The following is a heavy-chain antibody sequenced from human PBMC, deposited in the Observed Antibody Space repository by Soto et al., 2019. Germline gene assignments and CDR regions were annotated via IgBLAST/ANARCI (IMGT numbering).Heavy chain of an antibody. CDR3: ARDPKGYSSGWYEY. D-gene: IGHD6-19*01. Sequence: QVQLQESGPGLVKPSGTLSLTCAVSGGSISSSNWWNWVRQPPGKGLEWIGEIYHSGSTNYNRSLKSRVTISLDKSKNQFALKLNSVTAADTAVYYCARDPKGYSSGWYEYWGQGTLVTVSS. CDR2: IYHSGST. J-gene: IGHJ4*02. V-gene: IGHV4-4*02. CDR1: GGSISSSNW.